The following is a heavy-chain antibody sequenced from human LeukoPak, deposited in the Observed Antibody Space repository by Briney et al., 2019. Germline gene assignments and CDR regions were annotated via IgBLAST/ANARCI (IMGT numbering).Heavy chain of an antibody. CDR1: GGSFSGYY. D-gene: IGHD2-21*02. V-gene: IGHV4-34*01. CDR3: ARDCGGDCYSDYFDY. J-gene: IGHJ4*02. Sequence: ASETLSLTCAVYGGSFSGYYWSWIRQPPGKGLEWIGEINHSGSTNYNLSLKSRVTISVDTSKNQFSLKLSSVTAADTAVYYCARDCGGDCYSDYFDYWGQGTLVTVSS. CDR2: INHSGST.